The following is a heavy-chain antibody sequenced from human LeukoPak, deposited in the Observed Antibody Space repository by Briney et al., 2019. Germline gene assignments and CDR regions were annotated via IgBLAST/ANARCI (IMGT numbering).Heavy chain of an antibody. CDR2: IYHSGST. CDR3: ARGLRYCSGGSCYSNSKNWFDP. V-gene: IGHV4-30-2*01. CDR1: GGSISSGGYS. D-gene: IGHD2-15*01. J-gene: IGHJ5*02. Sequence: SETLSLTCAVSGGSISSGGYSWSWIRQPPGKGLEWIGYIYHSGSTYYNPSLKSRVTISVDTSKNQFSLKLSSVTAADTAVYYCARGLRYCSGGSCYSNSKNWFDPWGQGTLVTVSS.